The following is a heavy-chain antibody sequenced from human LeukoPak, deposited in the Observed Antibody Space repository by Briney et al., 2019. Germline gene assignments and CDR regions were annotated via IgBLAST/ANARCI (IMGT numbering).Heavy chain of an antibody. CDR1: GGSISSGSYY. J-gene: IGHJ6*04. CDR2: IYTSGST. V-gene: IGHV4-61*02. D-gene: IGHD4-17*01. CDR3: ARDDRYGDFHLV. Sequence: PSETLSLNCTVSGGSISSGSYYWSWIRQPAGKGLEWIGRIYTSGSTNYNPSLKSRVTISVDTSKNQFSLKLSSVTAADTAVYYCARDDRYGDFHLVWGKGTTVTVSS.